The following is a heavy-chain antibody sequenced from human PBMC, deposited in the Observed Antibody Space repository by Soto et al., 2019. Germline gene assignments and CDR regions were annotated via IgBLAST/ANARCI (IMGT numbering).Heavy chain of an antibody. CDR1: GYTFTSYG. D-gene: IGHD3-9*01. J-gene: IGHJ3*02. V-gene: IGHV1-18*01. CDR2: ISVYNGYS. CDR3: ARDTYDILTGENDAFDI. Sequence: ASVKVSCKASGYTFTSYGISWVRQAPGQGLDLVGCISVYNGYSIYAQKYHGRVTMTTYTSTNTAYMDMSSLRSDDTAVYYCARDTYDILTGENDAFDIWGQGTMVTVSS.